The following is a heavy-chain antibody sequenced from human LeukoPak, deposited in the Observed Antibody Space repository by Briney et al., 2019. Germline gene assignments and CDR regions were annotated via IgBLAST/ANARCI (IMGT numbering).Heavy chain of an antibody. CDR2: IGTAGDT. J-gene: IGHJ3*01. CDR1: GFTFSNYD. D-gene: IGHD1-1*01. Sequence: PGGSLRLSCVASGFTFSNYDMHWVRQRTGKGLEWVSAIGTAGDTYYPGSVKGRFTISRDNSENTMYLQMNSLRAEDTAVYYCAKERSTPNFNEGFDLWGQGTLVTVSS. CDR3: AKERSTPNFNEGFDL. V-gene: IGHV3-13*01.